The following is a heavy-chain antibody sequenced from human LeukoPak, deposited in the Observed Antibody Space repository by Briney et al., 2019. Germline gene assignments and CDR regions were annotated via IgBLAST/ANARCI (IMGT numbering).Heavy chain of an antibody. J-gene: IGHJ3*02. V-gene: IGHV3-7*03. D-gene: IGHD5-12*01. Sequence: GGSLRLSCAASGLTFSSYWMSWVRQAPGKGLEWVANIKQDGSEKYYVDSVKGRFTISRDNAKNSLYLQMNSLRAEDTAVYYCARELRAFDIWGQGTMVTVSS. CDR3: ARELRAFDI. CDR2: IKQDGSEK. CDR1: GLTFSSYW.